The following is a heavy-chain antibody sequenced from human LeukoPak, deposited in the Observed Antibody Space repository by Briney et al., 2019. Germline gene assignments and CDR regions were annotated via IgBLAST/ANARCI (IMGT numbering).Heavy chain of an antibody. J-gene: IGHJ4*02. V-gene: IGHV3-30-3*01. CDR1: GFTFSSYP. CDR2: ISIDGSNK. CDR3: AGDLVAVAGNGDY. Sequence: PGGSLRPSCAASGFTFSSYPMHWVRQAPGKGLEWVAVISIDGSNKYFADSVKGRFTLSRDNSKNTLYLQMNRLRGEDTAVYYCAGDLVAVAGNGDYWGQGTLVTVSS. D-gene: IGHD6-19*01.